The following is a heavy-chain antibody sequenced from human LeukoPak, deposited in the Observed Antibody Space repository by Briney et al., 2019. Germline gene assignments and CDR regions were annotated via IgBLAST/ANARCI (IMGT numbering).Heavy chain of an antibody. V-gene: IGHV4-59*11. CDR2: FYHSGTN. Sequence: PSETLSLTCTVFGGSFSNHYWGWIRQPPGKGLEWIGYFYHSGTNNYNPSLKSRVTMSVDTSKKQFSLKLTSVTAADTAVYYCARVSGSNLNNWFDPWGQGTLVTVSS. CDR3: ARVSGSNLNNWFDP. CDR1: GGSFSNHY. J-gene: IGHJ5*02. D-gene: IGHD1-26*01.